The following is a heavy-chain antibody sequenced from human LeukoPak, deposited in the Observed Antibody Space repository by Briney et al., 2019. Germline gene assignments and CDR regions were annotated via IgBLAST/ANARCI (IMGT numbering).Heavy chain of an antibody. J-gene: IGHJ4*02. Sequence: GGSLRLSCAASGFTFSSYSMNWVRQAPGKGLEWVSSISTGSNYIYYADSLKGRFTISRDNAKNSLYLQMNSLRAEDTAVYYCARAHHRRVYDYVWGSYPYWGQGTLVTVSS. D-gene: IGHD3-16*02. CDR1: GFTFSSYS. CDR2: ISTGSNYI. CDR3: ARAHHRRVYDYVWGSYPY. V-gene: IGHV3-21*01.